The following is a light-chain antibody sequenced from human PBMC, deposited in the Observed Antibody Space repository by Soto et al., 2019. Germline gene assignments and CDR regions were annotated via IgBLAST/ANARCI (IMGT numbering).Light chain of an antibody. CDR1: SSDVGGYDR. J-gene: IGLJ2*01. CDR3: ASYGGRDDMI. Sequence: QSALTQPPSASGSPGQSVTISCTGTSSDVGGYDRVSWFQQHPGKAPKLIIYVVTDRISGVPDRFSGSKSGNTASLTASGLKAEDEADYSCASYGGRDDMIFGGGTKVTVL. CDR2: VVT. V-gene: IGLV2-8*01.